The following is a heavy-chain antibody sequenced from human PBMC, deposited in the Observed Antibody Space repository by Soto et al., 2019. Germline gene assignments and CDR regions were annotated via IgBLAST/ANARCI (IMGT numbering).Heavy chain of an antibody. J-gene: IGHJ6*02. CDR1: GFVFSNYE. CDR2: ISATGNTI. V-gene: IGHV3-48*03. CDR3: ARRRSHYYYYGMDV. Sequence: GGSLRLSCEASGFVFSNYEMTWVRQAPGKGLEWVSYISATGNTIYYADSVRGRFTISRDRAENLLFLQMSSLRAEDTAVYYCARRRSHYYYYGMDVWGRGTTVTVSS. D-gene: IGHD3-3*01.